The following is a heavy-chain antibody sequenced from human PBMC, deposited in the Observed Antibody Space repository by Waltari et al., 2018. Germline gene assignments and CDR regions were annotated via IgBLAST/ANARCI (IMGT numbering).Heavy chain of an antibody. CDR1: GGSSSSGSYY. V-gene: IGHV4-61*02. D-gene: IGHD3-3*01. Sequence: QVQLQESGPGLVKPAQTLSLSCTVSGGSSSSGSYYVSWTRRPAGKGLEWIGRIYTSGSTNYNPSLKSRVTISVDTSKNQFSLKLISVTAADTAVYYWARGARGRFLEWLFDYWGQGTLVTVSS. J-gene: IGHJ4*02. CDR3: ARGARGRFLEWLFDY. CDR2: IYTSGST.